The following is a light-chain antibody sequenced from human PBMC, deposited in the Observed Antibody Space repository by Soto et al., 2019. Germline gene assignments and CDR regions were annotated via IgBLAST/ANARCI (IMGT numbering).Light chain of an antibody. CDR1: QGVVNH. V-gene: IGKV3-11*01. J-gene: IGKJ4*01. Sequence: IVLTQSPATLSLSPGERATLSCRASQGVVNHLDWFEQKPGQAPRLLIYETSNRATGIPDRFSGSGSGTDFTLTISSLEPEDLAVYYCQQRYSWPLSFGGGPKVEI. CDR3: QQRYSWPLS. CDR2: ETS.